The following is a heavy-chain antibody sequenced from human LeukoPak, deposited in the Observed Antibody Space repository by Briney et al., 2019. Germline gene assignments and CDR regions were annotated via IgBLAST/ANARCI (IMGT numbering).Heavy chain of an antibody. D-gene: IGHD1-1*01. J-gene: IGHJ4*02. CDR3: GGSEDEYIDY. CDR1: GFTFTSYW. CDR2: IKTDGTNT. V-gene: IGHV3-74*01. Sequence: TGGSLRLSCAASGFTFTSYWMHWVRQAPGKGLEWVSRIKTDGTNTIYADFVEGRFTISRDNARNTLYLQMSSLRAADTAVYYCGGSEDEYIDYWGQGTLVTVSS.